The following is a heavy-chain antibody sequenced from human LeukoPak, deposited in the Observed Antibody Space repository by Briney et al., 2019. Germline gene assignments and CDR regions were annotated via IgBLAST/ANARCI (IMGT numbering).Heavy chain of an antibody. V-gene: IGHV3-74*01. CDR3: ARAPSEIGGYYPEYFRH. CDR1: GFTFSTYC. J-gene: IGHJ1*01. Sequence: GGSLRLSCAASGFTFSTYCMNWVRQAPGKGLVWVSRIKSDGGTNYADSVKGRFTISRDNAKKTVSLQMNSLRPEDTGVYYCARAPSEIGGYYPEYFRHWGQGTLVTVSS. CDR2: IKSDGGT. D-gene: IGHD3-22*01.